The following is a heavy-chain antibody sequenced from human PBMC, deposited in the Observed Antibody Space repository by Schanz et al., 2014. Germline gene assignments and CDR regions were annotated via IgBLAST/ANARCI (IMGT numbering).Heavy chain of an antibody. Sequence: QVQLVESGGGVVQPGGSLRLSCAASGFIFSNYGMHWVRQAPGKGLEWVAVISYDGRNKYYADSVKGRFTISRDNSKNSLFLQMNRLRAEDTALYYCAIIGVMVAVAGTRADYWGQGTLVTVSS. J-gene: IGHJ4*02. V-gene: IGHV3-30*19. CDR1: GFIFSNYG. CDR3: AIIGVMVAVAGTRADY. D-gene: IGHD6-19*01. CDR2: ISYDGRNK.